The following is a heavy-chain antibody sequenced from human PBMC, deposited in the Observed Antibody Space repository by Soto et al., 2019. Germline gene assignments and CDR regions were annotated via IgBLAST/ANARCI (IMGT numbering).Heavy chain of an antibody. CDR3: ARDCSGGSCPSGAFDI. CDR2: ISASSTYI. Sequence: GGSLRLSCAVSGFTFSSYSMNWVRQAPGKGLEWVSFISASSTYIYNADSVTGRFTISRDNAKNSLYLQMNSLRAEDTAVYYCARDCSGGSCPSGAFDIWGQGTLVTVSS. J-gene: IGHJ3*02. D-gene: IGHD2-15*01. V-gene: IGHV3-21*01. CDR1: GFTFSSYS.